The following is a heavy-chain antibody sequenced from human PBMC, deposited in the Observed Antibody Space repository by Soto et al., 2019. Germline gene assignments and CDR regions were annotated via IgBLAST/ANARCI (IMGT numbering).Heavy chain of an antibody. CDR3: ARSGTDDAFDI. CDR2: INSDGRST. Sequence: GGSLRLSCAASGFTFSSYWMHWVRQAPGKGLVWVSRINSDGRSTSYADSVKGRFTISRDNAKNTLYLQMNSLRAEDTSVYYCARSGTDDAFDIWGQGTMVTVSS. D-gene: IGHD1-7*01. CDR1: GFTFSSYW. V-gene: IGHV3-74*01. J-gene: IGHJ3*02.